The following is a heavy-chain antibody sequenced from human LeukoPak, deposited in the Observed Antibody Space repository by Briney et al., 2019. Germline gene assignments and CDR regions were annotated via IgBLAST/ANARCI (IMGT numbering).Heavy chain of an antibody. D-gene: IGHD4-23*01. CDR2: INSDASST. Sequence: SGGSLRLSCAASGFTFSSYWMHWVRQAPGKGLVWVSRINSDASSTSYADSVKGRFGIARDNAKNTLYLQMSGLRAEDTAVYYCARDDYGGNPDYWGQGTLVTVSS. CDR3: ARDDYGGNPDY. CDR1: GFTFSSYW. V-gene: IGHV3-74*01. J-gene: IGHJ4*02.